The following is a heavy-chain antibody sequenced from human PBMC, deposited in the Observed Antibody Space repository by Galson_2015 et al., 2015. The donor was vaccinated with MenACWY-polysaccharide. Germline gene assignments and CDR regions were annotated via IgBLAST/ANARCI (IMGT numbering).Heavy chain of an antibody. D-gene: IGHD6-19*01. CDR2: ISPSGDTT. Sequence: SLRLSCAASGFSFSGYGMNWVRQVSGKGLEWVSGISPSGDTTYYADSVKGRFTISRDSSKSTLYLQMNGLRAEDTAVYYCAKSWQWLATLQGWGQGTLVTVSS. J-gene: IGHJ4*02. CDR3: AKSWQWLATLQG. CDR1: GFSFSGYG. V-gene: IGHV3-23*01.